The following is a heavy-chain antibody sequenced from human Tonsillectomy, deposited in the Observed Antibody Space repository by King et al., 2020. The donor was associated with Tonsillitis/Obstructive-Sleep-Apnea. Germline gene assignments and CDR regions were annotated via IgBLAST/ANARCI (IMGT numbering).Heavy chain of an antibody. V-gene: IGHV1-69*01. CDR1: GGTFSSYA. Sequence: QLVQSGAEVKKPGSSVKVSCKASGGTFSSYAISWVRQAPGQGLEWMGGIIPIFGTANDAQKFQGRVTITADESTSTAYMELSSLRSEDTAVYYCARGETGTTLWYYYMDVWGKGTTVTVSS. CDR2: IIPIFGTA. J-gene: IGHJ6*03. CDR3: ARGETGTTLWYYYMDV. D-gene: IGHD1-7*01.